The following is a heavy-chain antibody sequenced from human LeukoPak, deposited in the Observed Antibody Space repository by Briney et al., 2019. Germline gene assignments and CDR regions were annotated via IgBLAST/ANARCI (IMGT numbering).Heavy chain of an antibody. D-gene: IGHD3-10*01. CDR2: IYRGDST. V-gene: IGHV3-53*01. J-gene: IGHJ6*03. Sequence: PGGSLRLSCAASGFTFSSYNMNWVRQAPGKGLEWVSVIYRGDSTYYADSVKGRFTISRDNSKNTLYLQMNSLRAEDTAVYYCARGGVNTMLRGVIRYYYMDVWGKGTTVTISS. CDR1: GFTFSSYN. CDR3: ARGGVNTMLRGVIRYYYMDV.